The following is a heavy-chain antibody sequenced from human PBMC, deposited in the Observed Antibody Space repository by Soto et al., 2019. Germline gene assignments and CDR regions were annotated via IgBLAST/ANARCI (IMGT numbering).Heavy chain of an antibody. Sequence: SETLSLTCAVYGGSFSGYYWSWIRQPPGKGLEWIGEINHSGGTNYNPSLKSRVTISVDTSKNQFSLKLSSVTAADTAVYYCARGPSRVAAAGTLYAFDIWGQGTMVTVSS. CDR2: INHSGGT. CDR1: GGSFSGYY. D-gene: IGHD6-13*01. J-gene: IGHJ3*02. CDR3: ARGPSRVAAAGTLYAFDI. V-gene: IGHV4-34*01.